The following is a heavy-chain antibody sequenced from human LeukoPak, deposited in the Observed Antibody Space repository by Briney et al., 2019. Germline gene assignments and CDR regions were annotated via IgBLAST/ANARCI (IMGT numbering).Heavy chain of an antibody. V-gene: IGHV1-8*03. D-gene: IGHD2-2*01. CDR1: GYTFTSYD. Sequence: ASVKVSCKASGYTFTSYDINWVRQATGQGLEWMGWMNPNSGNTGYAQKFQGRVTITRNTSISTAYMELSSLRSEDTAVYYCARANAEGYCSSTSCPPLSYYYYMDVWGKGTTVTVSS. CDR3: ARANAEGYCSSTSCPPLSYYYYMDV. CDR2: MNPNSGNT. J-gene: IGHJ6*03.